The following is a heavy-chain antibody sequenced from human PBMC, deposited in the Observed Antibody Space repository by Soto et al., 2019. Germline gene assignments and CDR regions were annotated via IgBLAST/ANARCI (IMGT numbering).Heavy chain of an antibody. CDR2: INLDGSEK. J-gene: IGHJ4*02. CDR1: GITFTRYW. V-gene: IGHV3-7*01. CDR3: ASEARATFDY. Sequence: EVQLVESGGGLVQPGGSLRLSCADSGITFTRYWMSWVRQAPGKGPEWVATINLDGSEKFYVDSVKGRFTISRDNAKNSLYLQMNSLRAEDTAVYYWASEARATFDYWGQGTLVTVSS.